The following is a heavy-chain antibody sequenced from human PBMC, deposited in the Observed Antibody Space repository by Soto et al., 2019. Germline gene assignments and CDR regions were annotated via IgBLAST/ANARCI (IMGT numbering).Heavy chain of an antibody. Sequence: ASVKVSCKASGYTFTSYYMHWVRQAPGQGLEWMGIINPSGGSTSYAQKFQGRVTMTRDTSTSTVYMELSSLRSEDTAVYYCARDRYCTNGVCNYYYYGMDVWGQGTTVTVSS. J-gene: IGHJ6*02. CDR2: INPSGGST. D-gene: IGHD2-8*01. CDR3: ARDRYCTNGVCNYYYYGMDV. CDR1: GYTFTSYY. V-gene: IGHV1-46*01.